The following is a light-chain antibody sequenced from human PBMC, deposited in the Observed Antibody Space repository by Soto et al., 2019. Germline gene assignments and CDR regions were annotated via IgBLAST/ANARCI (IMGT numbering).Light chain of an antibody. Sequence: DIQMTQSPSSLSASVGDRVTISCRASQGVSNYLIWYQQRQWRAPKLLIYAASNLVSGVPSRFSGSGSGKNFTLTISSLQPEDFATDYCQQSYRTQHTFVQGTKLETK. J-gene: IGKJ2*01. CDR3: QQSYRTQHT. V-gene: IGKV1-39*01. CDR1: QGVSNY. CDR2: AAS.